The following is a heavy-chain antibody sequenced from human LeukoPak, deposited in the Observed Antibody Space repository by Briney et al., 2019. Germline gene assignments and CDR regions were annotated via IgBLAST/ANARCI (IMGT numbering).Heavy chain of an antibody. J-gene: IGHJ4*02. CDR3: ATWRLRGDPKSYFDY. V-gene: IGHV1-8*03. CDR1: GGTFSSYA. CDR2: MNPNSGNT. Sequence: GASVKVSCKASGGTFSSYAISWVRQAPGQGLEWMGWMNPNSGNTGYAQKFQGRVTITRDTSISTAYMELSSLRSEDTAVYYCATWRLRGDPKSYFDYWGQGTLVTVSS. D-gene: IGHD3-10*01.